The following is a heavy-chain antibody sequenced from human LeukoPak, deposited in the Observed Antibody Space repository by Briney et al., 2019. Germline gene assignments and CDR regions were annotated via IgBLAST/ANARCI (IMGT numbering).Heavy chain of an antibody. CDR3: ARETDSTLFDY. CDR2: ISSSGSTL. Sequence: GGSLRLSCAASGFTFTIYEMDWVRQAPGKGLEWVSYISSSGSTLYYADSVKGRFTISRDNARNSLYLQMNSLRAEDTAVYYCARETDSTLFDYWGQGTLVSVSS. D-gene: IGHD2-2*01. CDR1: GFTFTIYE. V-gene: IGHV3-48*03. J-gene: IGHJ4*02.